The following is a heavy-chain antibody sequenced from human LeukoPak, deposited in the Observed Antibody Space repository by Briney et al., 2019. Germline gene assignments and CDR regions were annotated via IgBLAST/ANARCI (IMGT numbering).Heavy chain of an antibody. CDR2: IYYSGST. V-gene: IGHV4-39*01. CDR1: GDSISSNTYY. Sequence: SETLSLTCTVSGDSISSNTYYWGWIRQPPGKELEWIGSIYYSGSTYSNPSLRRRATMSADTSKNQCSLNLKSVTAAATPVNYCARQHYDRTGYYSFDYWGEGTLVTVS. CDR3: ARQHYDRTGYYSFDY. D-gene: IGHD3-22*01. J-gene: IGHJ4*02.